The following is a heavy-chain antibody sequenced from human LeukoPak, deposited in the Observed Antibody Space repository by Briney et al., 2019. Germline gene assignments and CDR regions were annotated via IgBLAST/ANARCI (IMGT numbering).Heavy chain of an antibody. CDR2: INPSGGST. CDR1: GYTFTSYY. Sequence: ASVKVSCKASGYTFTSYYMHWVRQPPGQALEWVGIINPSGGSTSYAQKFQGRVTMTRDTSTSTVYMELSSLRSEDTAVYYCARGQVVVHDAFDIWGQGTMVTVSS. J-gene: IGHJ3*02. V-gene: IGHV1-46*01. D-gene: IGHD3-22*01. CDR3: ARGQVVVHDAFDI.